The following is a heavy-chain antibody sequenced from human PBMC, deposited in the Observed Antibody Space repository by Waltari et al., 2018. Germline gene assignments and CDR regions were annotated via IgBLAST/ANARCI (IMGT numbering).Heavy chain of an antibody. CDR2: FDSENGEP. CDR1: GYSLGELS. CDR3: ATDPVSGRHRDY. D-gene: IGHD6-19*01. J-gene: IGHJ4*02. V-gene: IGHV1-24*01. Sequence: QVQLVQSGAEVKKARASVKVSCEVFGYSLGELSINWVRQAPGKGLEWMGGFDSENGEPVYAQKFQGRVTMTEDTSKDIAYMELSRLRSEDTAVYFCATDPVSGRHRDYWGQGTLVTVSS.